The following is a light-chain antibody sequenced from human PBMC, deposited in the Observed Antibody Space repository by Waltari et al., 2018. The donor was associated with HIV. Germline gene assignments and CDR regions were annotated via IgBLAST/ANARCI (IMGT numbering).Light chain of an antibody. CDR1: QTVSSSS. Sequence: EIVLTQSPGTLSWSPGERATLACRASQTVSSSSLALYQQKPGQAPRLVIYATSSRAAGIPDTFSRSGSGTVFTLTLSRLAPADLAVYYCQQYGSSPWTFGQGTTVE. J-gene: IGKJ1*01. CDR2: ATS. V-gene: IGKV3-20*01. CDR3: QQYGSSPWT.